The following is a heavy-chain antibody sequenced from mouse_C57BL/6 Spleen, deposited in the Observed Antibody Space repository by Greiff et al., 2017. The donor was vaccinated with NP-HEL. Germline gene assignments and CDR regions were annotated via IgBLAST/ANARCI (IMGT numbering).Heavy chain of an antibody. CDR3: ARAGYGNYAMDY. Sequence: QVQLKQSGAELVRPGTSVKVSCKASGYAFTNYLIEWVKQRPGQGLEWIGVINPGSGGTNYNEKFKGKATLTADKSSSTAYMQLSSLTSEYSAVYFCARAGYGNYAMDYWGQGTSVTVSS. D-gene: IGHD2-1*01. V-gene: IGHV1-54*01. CDR1: GYAFTNYL. CDR2: INPGSGGT. J-gene: IGHJ4*01.